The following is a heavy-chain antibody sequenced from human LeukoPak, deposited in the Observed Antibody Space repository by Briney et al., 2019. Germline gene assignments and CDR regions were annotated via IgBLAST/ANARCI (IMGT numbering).Heavy chain of an antibody. CDR2: INHSGST. CDR3: ALGYNDIWEL. V-gene: IGHV4-4*02. CDR1: GDSINSLDL. D-gene: IGHD1-26*01. Sequence: SGTLSLTCTVSGDSINSLDLWSWVRQPPGKGLEWIGEINHSGSTNYNPSLKSRVTISVDMSDNQFSLKLTSVTAADTAVYYCALGYNDIWELWGQGNMVTVSS. J-gene: IGHJ4*02.